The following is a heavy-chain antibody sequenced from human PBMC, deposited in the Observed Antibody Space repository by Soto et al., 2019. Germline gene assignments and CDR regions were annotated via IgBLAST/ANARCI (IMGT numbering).Heavy chain of an antibody. Sequence: EVQLLQSGGGLVQPGGSLRLSCAASGFTFSAYAMTWVRQAPGKGLEWVSAISGGGGDTYYADSLKGRFSISRDNSKNTLYLQMNSLRAEDTAVYYCARPGYYDYTWGTYLDYWGQGILVIVSS. CDR3: ARPGYYDYTWGTYLDY. J-gene: IGHJ4*02. V-gene: IGHV3-23*01. D-gene: IGHD3-16*01. CDR2: ISGGGGDT. CDR1: GFTFSAYA.